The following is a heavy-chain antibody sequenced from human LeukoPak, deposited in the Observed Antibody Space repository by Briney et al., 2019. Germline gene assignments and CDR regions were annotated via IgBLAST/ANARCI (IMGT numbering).Heavy chain of an antibody. CDR1: GFTFSSYG. CDR2: ISGSGGST. D-gene: IGHD3-10*01. V-gene: IGHV3-23*01. CDR3: ARVLLWFGELLYDY. J-gene: IGHJ4*02. Sequence: GGSLRLSCAASGFTFSSYGMHWVRQAPGKGLEWVSAISGSGGSTYYADSVKGRFTISRDNSKNTLYLQMNSLRAEDTAVYYCARVLLWFGELLYDYWGQGTLVTVSS.